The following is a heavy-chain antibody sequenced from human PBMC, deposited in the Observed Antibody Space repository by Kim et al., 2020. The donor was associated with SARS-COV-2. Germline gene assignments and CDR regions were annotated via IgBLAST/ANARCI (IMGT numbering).Heavy chain of an antibody. J-gene: IGHJ4*02. CDR3: ARHIRGYSYGYYY. CDR2: IYYSGST. V-gene: IGHV4-39*01. Sequence: SETLSLTCTVSGGSISSSSYYWGWIRQPPGKGLEWIGSIYYSGSTYYNPSLKSRVTISVDTSKNQFSLRLSSVTAADMAVYYCARHIRGYSYGYYYWGQGTLVTVSS. D-gene: IGHD5-18*01. CDR1: GGSISSSSYY.